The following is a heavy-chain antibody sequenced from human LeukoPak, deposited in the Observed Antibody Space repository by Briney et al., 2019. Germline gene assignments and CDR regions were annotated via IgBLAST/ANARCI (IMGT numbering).Heavy chain of an antibody. J-gene: IGHJ4*02. Sequence: GGSLRLSCAASGFTFSSYAMSWVRQAPGKGLEWVSAISGSGGSTYYADSVKGRFTISRDNAKNSLYLQVNSQRAEDTAVYYCARDGFSSSWYSILWGQGTLVTVSS. D-gene: IGHD6-13*01. CDR1: GFTFSSYA. V-gene: IGHV3-23*01. CDR2: ISGSGGST. CDR3: ARDGFSSSWYSIL.